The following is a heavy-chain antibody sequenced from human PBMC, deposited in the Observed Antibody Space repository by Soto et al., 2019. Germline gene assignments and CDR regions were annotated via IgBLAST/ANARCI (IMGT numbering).Heavy chain of an antibody. Sequence: QVQLQESGPGLVKPSETLSLTCTVSGGSISSYYWSWIRQPPGKGLEWIGYIYYSGSTNYNPSLTSRVTISVDTSKNQFSLKLSSVTAADTAVYYCARGDDYGDYWGQGTLVTVSS. CDR2: IYYSGST. V-gene: IGHV4-59*01. CDR1: GGSISSYY. J-gene: IGHJ4*02. CDR3: ARGDDYGDY.